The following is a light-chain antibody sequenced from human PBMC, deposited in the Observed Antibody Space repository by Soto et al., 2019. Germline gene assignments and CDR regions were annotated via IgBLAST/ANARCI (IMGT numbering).Light chain of an antibody. CDR2: AAS. CDR1: QGIRND. J-gene: IGKJ1*01. Sequence: AIQMTQSPSSLSASVGDRVTITCRASQGIRNDLGWYQVKPGKAPRLLIYAASSLQAGVPSRFSGSGSGTDFTLTITSLQPEDFGNYYCLQDYTYPRTFGQGTKVEIK. V-gene: IGKV1-6*01. CDR3: LQDYTYPRT.